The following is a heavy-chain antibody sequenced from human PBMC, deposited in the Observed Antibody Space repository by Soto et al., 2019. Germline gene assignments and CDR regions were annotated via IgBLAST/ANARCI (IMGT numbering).Heavy chain of an antibody. V-gene: IGHV3-49*03. CDR2: IRSKAYGGTT. CDR1: GFTFGNYA. J-gene: IGHJ6*02. Sequence: PGGTLRLSCTASGFTFGNYAMSWICLAPGKGQERVSFIRSKAYGGTTEYAASVKGRFTISTDDSKSIAYLQMNSLKSEDTAVYYGTQGGYCSSTSCYPYGMDVWGQGTTVTVSS. D-gene: IGHD2-2*01. CDR3: TQGGYCSSTSCYPYGMDV.